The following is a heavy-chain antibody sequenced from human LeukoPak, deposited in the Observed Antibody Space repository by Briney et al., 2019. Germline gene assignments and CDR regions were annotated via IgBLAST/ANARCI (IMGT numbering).Heavy chain of an antibody. CDR1: GFTFSSYA. V-gene: IGHV3-30-3*01. J-gene: IGHJ4*02. CDR3: ASSPAGIDY. Sequence: GRSLRLSCAASGFTFSSYAMRWVRLAPGKGLEWVAVISYDGSNKYYADSVKGRFTISRDNSKNTLYLQMNSLRAEDTAVYYCASSPAGIDYWGQGTLVTVSS. CDR2: ISYDGSNK.